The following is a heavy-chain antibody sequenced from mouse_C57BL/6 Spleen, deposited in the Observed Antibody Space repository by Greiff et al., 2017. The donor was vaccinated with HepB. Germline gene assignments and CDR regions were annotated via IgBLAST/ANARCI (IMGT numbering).Heavy chain of an antibody. J-gene: IGHJ3*01. Sequence: QVQLQQPGAELVKPGASVKLSCKASGYTFTSYWMQWVKQRPGQGLEWIGMIHPNSGSTNYNEKFKSKATLTVDKSSSTAYMQLSSLTSEDAAVYYCARRGDYEGGFADWGKGALVTV. V-gene: IGHV1-64*01. CDR3: ARRGDYEGGFAD. CDR2: IHPNSGST. CDR1: GYTFTSYW. D-gene: IGHD2-4*01.